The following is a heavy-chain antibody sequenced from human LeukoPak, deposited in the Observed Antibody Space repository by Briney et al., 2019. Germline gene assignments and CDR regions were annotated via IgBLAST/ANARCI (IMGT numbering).Heavy chain of an antibody. CDR1: GFTFSSYS. V-gene: IGHV3-21*01. CDR2: ISSSSSYI. D-gene: IGHD6-13*01. J-gene: IGHJ5*02. Sequence: GGSLRLSCAASGFTFSSYSMNWVRQAPGKGLEWVSSISSSSSYIYYADSVKGRFTISRDNAKNSLYLQMNSLRAEDAAVYYCAREPARIAAAGEGWFDPWGQGTLVTVSS. CDR3: AREPARIAAAGEGWFDP.